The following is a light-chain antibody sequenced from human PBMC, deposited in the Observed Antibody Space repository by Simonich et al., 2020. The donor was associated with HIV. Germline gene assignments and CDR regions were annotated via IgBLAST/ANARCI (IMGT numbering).Light chain of an antibody. J-gene: IGLJ7*01. Sequence: QSVLTQPPSVSGAPGQRVTISCTGSSSNIGAGYHVHWYQHLPGTAPKLLRIANSNRPSGVPDRFSGSKSGTSASLAITGLQAEDEADYYCQSYDSSVSGSVFGGGTQLTVL. CDR1: SSNIGAGYH. CDR3: QSYDSSVSGSV. CDR2: ANS. V-gene: IGLV1-40*01.